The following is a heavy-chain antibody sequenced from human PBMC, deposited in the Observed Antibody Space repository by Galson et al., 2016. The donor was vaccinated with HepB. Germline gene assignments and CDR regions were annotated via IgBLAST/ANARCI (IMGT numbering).Heavy chain of an antibody. Sequence: SLRLSCAASGFSVNNNCMSWVRQAPGKGLEWVSVIYTGGTTYYADSVKGRFTISRDSSKNTLFLRMSSLRAEDTAVYYCATSERSSSFDYWGQGTLVTVSS. CDR2: IYTGGTT. CDR1: GFSVNNNC. CDR3: ATSERSSSFDY. V-gene: IGHV3-53*01. J-gene: IGHJ4*02. D-gene: IGHD6-6*01.